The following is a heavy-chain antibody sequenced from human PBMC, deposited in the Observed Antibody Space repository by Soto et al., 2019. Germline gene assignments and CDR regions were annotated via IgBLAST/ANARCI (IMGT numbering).Heavy chain of an antibody. CDR1: GFTFWNFA. V-gene: IGHV3-23*01. Sequence: EVQLLESGGGLVQPGGSLRLSCSTSGFTFWNFAMAWVRQGPGKGLEWVSTVNDRGGSTYYADSVKGRFTISRDVSENTLDLQMSSLRTDDTAIYYCARWGSGTNFYYHYAMDVWGQGATVTVSS. J-gene: IGHJ6*02. CDR2: VNDRGGST. D-gene: IGHD3-16*01. CDR3: ARWGSGTNFYYHYAMDV.